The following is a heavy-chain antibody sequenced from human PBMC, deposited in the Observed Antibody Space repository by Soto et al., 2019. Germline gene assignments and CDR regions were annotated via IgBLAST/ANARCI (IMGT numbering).Heavy chain of an antibody. CDR1: GFTFSSYG. J-gene: IGHJ4*02. CDR3: ARDSGPNSDSGQERAIDF. V-gene: IGHV3-33*01. CDR2: IWYDGSNK. D-gene: IGHD6-19*01. Sequence: PGGSLRLSCAASGFTFSSYGMHWVRQAPGKGLEWVAVIWYDGSNKYYADSVKGRFTISRDNSKNTLYLQMNSLRAEDTAVYYCARDSGPNSDSGQERAIDFWGQGTLVTVSS.